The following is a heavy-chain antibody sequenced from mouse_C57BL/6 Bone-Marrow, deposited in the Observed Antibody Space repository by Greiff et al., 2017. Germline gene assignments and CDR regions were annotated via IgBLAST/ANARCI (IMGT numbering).Heavy chain of an antibody. V-gene: IGHV1-64*01. CDR2: IHPNSGST. J-gene: IGHJ2*01. D-gene: IGHD2-1*01. CDR1: GYTFTSYW. CDR3: AYYGPFDY. Sequence: VQLQESGAELVKPGASVKLSCKASGYTFTSYWMHWVKQRPGQGLEWIGMIHPNSGSTNYNEKFKSKATLTVDKSSSTAYMQLSSLTSEDSAVYYCAYYGPFDYWGQGTTLTVSS.